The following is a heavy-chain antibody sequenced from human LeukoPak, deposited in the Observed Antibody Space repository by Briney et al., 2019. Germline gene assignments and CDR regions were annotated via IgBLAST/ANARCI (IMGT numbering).Heavy chain of an antibody. J-gene: IGHJ4*02. CDR1: GYTFTGYY. V-gene: IGHV1-2*02. CDR3: ATERSGGGEFDY. D-gene: IGHD6-19*01. Sequence: ASVKVSCKASGYTFTGYYMHWVRQAPGQGLEWMGWINPNSGGTNYAQKFQGRVTMTRDTSISTAYMELSRLRSDDTAVYYCATERSGGGEFDYWGQGTLGTVSS. CDR2: INPNSGGT.